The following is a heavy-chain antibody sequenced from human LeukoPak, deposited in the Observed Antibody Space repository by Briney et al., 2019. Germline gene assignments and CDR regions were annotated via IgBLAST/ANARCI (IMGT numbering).Heavy chain of an antibody. V-gene: IGHV3-48*02. Sequence: GGSLRLSCAASGFTFSSYSLNWVRQAPGKGPEWVSYISSSSGIIYYADSVKGRFTISRDNAKNSLYLQMNSLRDEDTAPYYCARDTYFDYWGQGTLVTVSS. CDR3: ARDTYFDY. CDR2: ISSSSGII. J-gene: IGHJ4*02. CDR1: GFTFSSYS.